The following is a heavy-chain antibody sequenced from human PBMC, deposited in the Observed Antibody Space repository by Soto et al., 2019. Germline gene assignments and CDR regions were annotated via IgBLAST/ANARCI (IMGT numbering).Heavy chain of an antibody. D-gene: IGHD3-10*01. CDR1: GFTFSAFA. Sequence: GGSLRLSCTVSGFTFSAFAMYWVRQAPGKGLEWVALISYDGTNEDYAESVRGRFTISRDNSKNTLYLDMYSLSAEDSAVYFCAKGVVREPAYFDYWGQGTLGTVSS. V-gene: IGHV3-30*18. CDR2: ISYDGTNE. CDR3: AKGVVREPAYFDY. J-gene: IGHJ4*02.